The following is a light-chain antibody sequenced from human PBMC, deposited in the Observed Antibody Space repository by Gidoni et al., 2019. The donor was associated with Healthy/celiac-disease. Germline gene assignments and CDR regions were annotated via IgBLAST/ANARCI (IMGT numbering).Light chain of an antibody. V-gene: IGLV4-69*01. CDR1: RGHSSST. J-gene: IGLJ2*01. CDR2: VNSDGSL. CDR3: QTWGTGGV. Sequence: QLVLPQSPSASASLGASVKLTCTLSRGHSSSTIAWHQQQPEKGPRFLMKVNSDGSLTKGDGIPARFSGSSSGAERYLTISSLQSEDEADYYCQTWGTGGVFGGGTKLTVL.